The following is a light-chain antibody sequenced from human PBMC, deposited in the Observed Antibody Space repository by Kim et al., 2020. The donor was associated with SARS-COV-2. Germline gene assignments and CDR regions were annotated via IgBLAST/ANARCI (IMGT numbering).Light chain of an antibody. CDR3: AVWDDSLNGVI. CDR2: HNH. V-gene: IGLV1-44*01. J-gene: IGLJ2*01. CDR1: TSNIGTYT. Sequence: QSVLTQPPSASGTPGQTVTISCSGTTSNIGTYTVNWYQHLPGMAPKLLIYHNHQRPSGISDRFSGSKSGTSASLAISGLQSEDEADYYCAVWDDSLNGVIFGGGTQLTVL.